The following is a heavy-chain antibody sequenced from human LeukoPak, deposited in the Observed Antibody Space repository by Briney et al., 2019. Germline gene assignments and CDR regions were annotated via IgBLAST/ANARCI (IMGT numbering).Heavy chain of an antibody. Sequence: PGGSLRLSCAASGFIFNNYAMSWVRQAPGKGLEWVSSISGTGVTAYYADSVKGRFAISRDNSKNTLYLHMSSLRAEDTALYYCAKDQRFGDLDDYRGQGTLVTVSS. CDR1: GFIFNNYA. J-gene: IGHJ4*02. CDR3: AKDQRFGDLDDY. V-gene: IGHV3-23*01. D-gene: IGHD3-10*01. CDR2: ISGTGVTA.